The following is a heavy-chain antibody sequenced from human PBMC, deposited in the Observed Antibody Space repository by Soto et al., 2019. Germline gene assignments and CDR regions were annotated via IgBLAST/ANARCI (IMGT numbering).Heavy chain of an antibody. Sequence: EVQLVESGGGLVQPGGSLRLSCAASGFTFSRYWMHWVRQAPGKGLVWVSHITSDGSSTTYADSVKGRFTIFRDNGEDTLYLQMNRLRAEDTAVYYCVRDRRQAVGDNYLYVDLWGRGTLGTVSS. J-gene: IGHJ2*01. D-gene: IGHD6-19*01. V-gene: IGHV3-74*01. CDR3: VRDRRQAVGDNYLYVDL. CDR1: GFTFSRYW. CDR2: ITSDGSST.